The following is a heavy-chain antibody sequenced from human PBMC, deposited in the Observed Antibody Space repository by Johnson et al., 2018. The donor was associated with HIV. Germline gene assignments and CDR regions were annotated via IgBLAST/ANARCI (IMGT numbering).Heavy chain of an antibody. J-gene: IGHJ3*02. Sequence: SVKGRFTISRDNVYNTLNLQMNSLRAEDTAVYYCARDRSENAFDIWGQGTMVTVSS. V-gene: IGHV3-11*06. CDR3: ARDRSENAFDI.